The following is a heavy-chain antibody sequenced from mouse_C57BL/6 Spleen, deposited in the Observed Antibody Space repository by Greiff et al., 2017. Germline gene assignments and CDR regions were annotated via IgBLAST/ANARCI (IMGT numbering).Heavy chain of an antibody. J-gene: IGHJ2*01. CDR1: GYTFTSYW. Sequence: QVQLQQPGAELVKPGASVKLSCKASGYTFTSYWMHWVKQRPGRGLGWIGRIDPNRGGTKYNERFKRKATLTVDKPSSTAYMQLSSLTSKDTAGYGCARGTTGDYGGQGTTLPFSS. CDR2: IDPNRGGT. V-gene: IGHV1-72*01. D-gene: IGHD1-1*01. CDR3: ARGTTGDY.